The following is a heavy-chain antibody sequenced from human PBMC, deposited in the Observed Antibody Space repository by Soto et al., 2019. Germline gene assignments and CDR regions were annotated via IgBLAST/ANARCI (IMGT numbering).Heavy chain of an antibody. V-gene: IGHV3-48*02. CDR2: ISSSSSTI. CDR1: GFTFSSYS. D-gene: IGHD5-18*01. CDR3: ARGKGYSYGGTTYYGMDV. J-gene: IGHJ6*02. Sequence: PGGPLRLSCAASGFTFSSYSMNWVRQAPGKGQEWVSYISSSSSTIYYADSVKGRFTISRDNAKNSLYLQMNSLRDEDTAVYYCARGKGYSYGGTTYYGMDVWGQGTTVTVSS.